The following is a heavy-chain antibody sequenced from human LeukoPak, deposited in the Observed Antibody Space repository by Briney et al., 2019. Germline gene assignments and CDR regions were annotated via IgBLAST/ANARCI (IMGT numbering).Heavy chain of an antibody. J-gene: IGHJ4*02. CDR1: GGTFSSYA. CDR3: ARDFGYCSSTSCYSFGY. CDR2: IIPIFGTA. Sequence: SVKVSCKASGGTFSSYAISWVRQAPGQGLEWMGGIIPIFGTANYAQKFQGRVTITTDESTSTAYMELSSLRSEDTAVYYCARDFGYCSSTSCYSFGYWGQGTLVTVSS. V-gene: IGHV1-69*05. D-gene: IGHD2-2*02.